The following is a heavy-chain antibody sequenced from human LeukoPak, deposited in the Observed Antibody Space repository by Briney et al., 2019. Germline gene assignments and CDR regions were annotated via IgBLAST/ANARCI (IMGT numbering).Heavy chain of an antibody. CDR1: SGSISKFY. Sequence: SETLSLTCTVSSGSISKFYRSWIRQSPGKGLEWIGNIYYNGRTNYNPSLKSRVTISVDTSKNQFSLTLASVTAADTAMYYCAKTYFYDTSQSYYFDYWSQGTLVTVSS. V-gene: IGHV4-59*08. D-gene: IGHD3-22*01. J-gene: IGHJ4*02. CDR3: AKTYFYDTSQSYYFDY. CDR2: IYYNGRT.